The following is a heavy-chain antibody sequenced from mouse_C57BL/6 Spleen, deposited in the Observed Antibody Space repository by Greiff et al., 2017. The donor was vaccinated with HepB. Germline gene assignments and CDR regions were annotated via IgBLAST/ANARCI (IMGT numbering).Heavy chain of an antibody. D-gene: IGHD2-4*01. V-gene: IGHV3-6*01. J-gene: IGHJ4*01. CDR1: GYSITSGYY. Sequence: EVQLQESGPGLVKPSQSLSLTCSVTGYSITSGYYWNSIRQFPGNKLEWMGYISYDGSNNYNTYLKNRISITRDTSKNQFFLKLNSVTTEDTAAYYCSRPLIYYDYDGAMYYWGHGTSVTVSS. CDR2: ISYDGSN. CDR3: SRPLIYYDYDGAMYY.